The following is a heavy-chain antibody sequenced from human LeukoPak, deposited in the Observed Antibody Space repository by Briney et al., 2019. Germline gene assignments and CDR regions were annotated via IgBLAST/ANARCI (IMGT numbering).Heavy chain of an antibody. CDR3: AGSADYGDYDHSFDY. Sequence: PSETLSLTCTVSGGSISSYYWSWIRQPPGKGLEGIGYIYYSGSTNYNPSLKSRVTISVDTSKNQFSLKLSSVTAADTAVYYCAGSADYGDYDHSFDYWGQGTLVTVSS. D-gene: IGHD4-17*01. CDR1: GGSISSYY. J-gene: IGHJ4*02. V-gene: IGHV4-59*01. CDR2: IYYSGST.